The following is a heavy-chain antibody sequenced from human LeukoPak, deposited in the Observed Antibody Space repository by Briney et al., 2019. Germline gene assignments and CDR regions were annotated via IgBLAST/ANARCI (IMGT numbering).Heavy chain of an antibody. CDR1: GYTFIAYY. CDR2: INPKSGGT. J-gene: IGHJ4*02. CDR3: ARGGAYGSESYSFDY. Sequence: ASVKVSCKASGYTFIAYYIHWVRQAPGQGLEWMGWINPKSGGTNYALRFQGRVTMTRDTSITTAYMELSRLRLDDTAIYYCARGGAYGSESYSFDYWGQGTLVTVSS. V-gene: IGHV1-2*02. D-gene: IGHD3-10*01.